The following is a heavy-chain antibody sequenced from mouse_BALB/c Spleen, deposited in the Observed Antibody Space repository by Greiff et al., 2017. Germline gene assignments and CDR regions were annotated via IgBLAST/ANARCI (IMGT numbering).Heavy chain of an antibody. CDR1: GFTFSSYA. J-gene: IGHJ3*01. Sequence: EVKLMESGGGLVKPGGSLKLSCAASGFTFSSYAMSWVRQTPEKRLEWVASISSGGSTYYPDSVKGRFTISRDNARNILYLQMSSLRSEDTAMYYCARSSNSPFAYWGQGTLVTVSA. D-gene: IGHD2-5*01. CDR3: ARSSNSPFAY. V-gene: IGHV5-6-5*01. CDR2: ISSGGST.